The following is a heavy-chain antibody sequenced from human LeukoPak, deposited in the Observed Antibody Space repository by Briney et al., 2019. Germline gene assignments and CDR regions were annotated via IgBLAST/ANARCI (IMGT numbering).Heavy chain of an antibody. CDR2: ISSSSSYI. CDR1: GFTFSSYA. Sequence: GGSLRLSCAASGFTFSSYAMNWVRQAPGKGLEWVSSISSSSSYIYYADSVKGRFTISRDNAKNSLYLQMSSLRAEDTAVYYCARDRAYYDSSGYYFYFDYWGQGTLVTVSS. V-gene: IGHV3-21*01. D-gene: IGHD3-22*01. J-gene: IGHJ4*02. CDR3: ARDRAYYDSSGYYFYFDY.